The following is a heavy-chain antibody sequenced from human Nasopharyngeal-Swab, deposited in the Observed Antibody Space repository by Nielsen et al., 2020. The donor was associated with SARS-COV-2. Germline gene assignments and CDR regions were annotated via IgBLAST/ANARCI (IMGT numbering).Heavy chain of an antibody. D-gene: IGHD6-6*01. CDR1: GYTFTTYT. J-gene: IGHJ3*02. V-gene: IGHV1-69*13. CDR2: IIPIFGTA. Sequence: SVKVSCKASGYTFTTYTMNWVRQAPGQGLEWMGGIIPIFGTANYAQKFQGRVTITADESTSTAYMELSSLRSEDTAVYYCTTQLGDAFDIWGQGTMVTVSS. CDR3: TTQLGDAFDI.